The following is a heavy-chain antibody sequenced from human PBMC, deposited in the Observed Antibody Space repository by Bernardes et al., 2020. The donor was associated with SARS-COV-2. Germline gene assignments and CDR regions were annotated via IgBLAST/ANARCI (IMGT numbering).Heavy chain of an antibody. CDR1: GFTLSPYA. CDR3: AKDYCGGDCDFFDY. Sequence: GGSLRLSCSASGFTLSPYAMSWVRQAPGKGLEWVSCISCYDDNTYYADSVKGRFTISRDNSKNTLFLQMNSLRAEDTAVYYCAKDYCGGDCDFFDYWGQGTLVTVSS. D-gene: IGHD2-21*02. J-gene: IGHJ4*02. V-gene: IGHV3-23*01. CDR2: ISCYDDNT.